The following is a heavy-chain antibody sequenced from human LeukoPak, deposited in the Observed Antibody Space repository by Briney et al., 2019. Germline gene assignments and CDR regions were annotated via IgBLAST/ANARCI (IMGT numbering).Heavy chain of an antibody. D-gene: IGHD3-16*01. J-gene: IGHJ6*02. CDR2: IHPGDSDT. CDR1: GYSFATNW. CDR3: ARHFSPNGWDLYYYYGMDV. V-gene: IGHV5-51*01. Sequence: ESLKISCKGSGYSFATNWIGWVRQRPGKGLEWMGIIHPGDSDTRYSPSFQGQVTISADKSINTAYLHWSNLEASDTATYFCARHFSPNGWDLYYYYGMDVWGQGTTVAVSS.